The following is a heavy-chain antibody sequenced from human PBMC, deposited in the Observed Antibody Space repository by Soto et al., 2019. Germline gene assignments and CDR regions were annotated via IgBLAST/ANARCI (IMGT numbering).Heavy chain of an antibody. V-gene: IGHV3-21*04. CDR1: GFTFTSYS. Sequence: GGSLRLSCAASGFTFTSYSMSWVRQAPGKGLEWVSSIRITTGCTYYGDSMKGRFTISRDNSKNSLYLEMNSLRAEDTAVYYCERESEDLTSSFDYWGQGTLVTVSS. J-gene: IGHJ4*02. CDR2: IRITTGCT. CDR3: ERESEDLTSSFDY.